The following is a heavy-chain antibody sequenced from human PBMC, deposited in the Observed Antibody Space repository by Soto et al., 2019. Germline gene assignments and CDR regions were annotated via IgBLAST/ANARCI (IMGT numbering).Heavy chain of an antibody. CDR3: ARLYSNTWYDMDV. J-gene: IGHJ6*02. Sequence: PGESLKISCQGSGYRFTNYWIGWVRQMPGKGLEWMGIIYPGDSDTRYSPSFQGQVTISADKSISTAYLQWSSLKASDTAMYYCARLYSNTWYDMDVWGQGTTVTVSS. D-gene: IGHD6-13*01. CDR2: IYPGDSDT. CDR1: GYRFTNYW. V-gene: IGHV5-51*01.